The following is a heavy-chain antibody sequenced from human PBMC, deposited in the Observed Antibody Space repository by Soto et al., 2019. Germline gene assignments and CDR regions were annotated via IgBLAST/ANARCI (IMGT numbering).Heavy chain of an antibody. V-gene: IGHV1-8*01. CDR1: GYTFTSYN. D-gene: IGHD5-12*01. Sequence: ASVKVSCKASGYTFTSYNVNWARQATGQGLEWMGWMNPNSGNTGYAQKFQGRVTLTRNTSISTAYMEVSSLRSEDTAVYFCARATSGYGFDAFDMWGQGTKVTVSS. J-gene: IGHJ3*02. CDR2: MNPNSGNT. CDR3: ARATSGYGFDAFDM.